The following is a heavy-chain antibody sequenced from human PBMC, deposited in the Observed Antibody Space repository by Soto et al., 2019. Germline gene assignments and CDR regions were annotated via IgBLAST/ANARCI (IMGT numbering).Heavy chain of an antibody. J-gene: IGHJ3*02. CDR3: AKEYSSSVFSNDAFDI. Sequence: EVQLLESGGGLVQPGGSLRLSCAASGFTFNCYAITWVRQAPGKGLEWVSAISVSGGSTYYADSVKGRFTISRDNSKNTLYLQMNSLRAEDTAVYYCAKEYSSSVFSNDAFDIWGQGTMVTVSS. CDR2: ISVSGGST. D-gene: IGHD6-6*01. CDR1: GFTFNCYA. V-gene: IGHV3-23*01.